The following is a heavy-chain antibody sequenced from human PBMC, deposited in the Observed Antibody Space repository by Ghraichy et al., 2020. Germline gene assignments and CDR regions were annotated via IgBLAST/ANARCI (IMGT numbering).Heavy chain of an antibody. CDR3: VRRDASGSYDY. CDR2: IGSDGGNI. D-gene: IGHD3-10*01. Sequence: GGSLRLSCSVSGFTFSANPMHWVRQTPGNRLEYVAAIGSDGGNIHYADSVKGRFIISRDNSENTLYLQMSSLTAEDMAVYYCVRRDASGSYDYWGRGTLVTVSS. J-gene: IGHJ4*02. CDR1: GFTFSANP. V-gene: IGHV3-64D*06.